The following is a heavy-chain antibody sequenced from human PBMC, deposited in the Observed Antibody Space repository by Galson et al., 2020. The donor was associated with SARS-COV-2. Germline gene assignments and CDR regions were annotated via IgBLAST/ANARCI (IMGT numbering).Heavy chain of an antibody. Sequence: GESLKISCAASGYTFSSYTMNWVRQAPGEGLEWVSSIDSSSYYIYYADSVKGRFTISRDNAKNSLYLQMNSLRAEDTAVYFCAKSACVVGATSSSACFDIWGQGTLITVSS. V-gene: IGHV3-21*01. CDR2: IDSSSYYI. D-gene: IGHD1-26*01. CDR3: AKSACVVGATSSSACFDI. J-gene: IGHJ4*02. CDR1: GYTFSSYT.